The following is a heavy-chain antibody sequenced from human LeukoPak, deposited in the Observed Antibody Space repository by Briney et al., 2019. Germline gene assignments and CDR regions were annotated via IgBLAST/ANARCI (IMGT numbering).Heavy chain of an antibody. CDR3: ARISDHNWYFDL. Sequence: ASVRVSCKASGYPFTTYDINWVRKATGQGLEWMGWMNPSSGYTGYSQKFQGRVTMTRNTSITTAYMELSSLRSEDTAVYYCARISDHNWYFDLWGRDTLVTVSS. CDR1: GYPFTTYD. CDR2: MNPSSGYT. D-gene: IGHD1-14*01. J-gene: IGHJ2*01. V-gene: IGHV1-8*01.